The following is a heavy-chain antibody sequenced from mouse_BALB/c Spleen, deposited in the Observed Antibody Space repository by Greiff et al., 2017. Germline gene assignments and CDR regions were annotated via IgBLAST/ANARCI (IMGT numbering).Heavy chain of an antibody. V-gene: IGHV14-3*02. Sequence: EVQLVESGAELVKPGASVKLSCTASGFNIKDTYMHWVKQRPEQGLEWIGRIDPANGNTKYDPKFQGKATITADTSSNTAYLQLSSLTSEDTAVYYCARGLLRLRHLAYWGQGTLVTVSA. CDR1: GFNIKDTY. CDR2: IDPANGNT. D-gene: IGHD1-2*01. J-gene: IGHJ3*01. CDR3: ARGLLRLRHLAY.